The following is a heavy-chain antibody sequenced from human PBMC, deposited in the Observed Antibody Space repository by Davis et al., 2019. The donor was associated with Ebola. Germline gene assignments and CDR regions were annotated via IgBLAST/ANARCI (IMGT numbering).Heavy chain of an antibody. Sequence: GESLKISCVASGFTFTTSAMHWVRQAPGKGLEWVALISSDGSKEYYADSVEGRFTISKDNSKNTLYLHMNALTAEDTALYYCAKLRSHDYSDSSDDFYLDLWGRGTLVTVSS. CDR1: GFTFTTSA. CDR3: AKLRSHDYSDSSDDFYLDL. V-gene: IGHV3-30*18. CDR2: ISSDGSKE. J-gene: IGHJ2*01. D-gene: IGHD1-26*01.